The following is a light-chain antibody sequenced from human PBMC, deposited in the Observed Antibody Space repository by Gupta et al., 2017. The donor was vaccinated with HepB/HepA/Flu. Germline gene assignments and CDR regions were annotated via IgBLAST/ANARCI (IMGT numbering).Light chain of an antibody. J-gene: IGKJ4*01. CDR2: DAS. CDR1: QDISNY. V-gene: IGKV1-33*01. CDR3: QQYEKLPLT. Sequence: DIQMTQSPSSLSASVGDRVTITCQASQDISNYLHWYQQKPGKAPKLLIYDASNLETGVPARFSGSGSGTVFTFTISSLQPEDIATYFCQQYEKLPLTFGGGTKVEIK.